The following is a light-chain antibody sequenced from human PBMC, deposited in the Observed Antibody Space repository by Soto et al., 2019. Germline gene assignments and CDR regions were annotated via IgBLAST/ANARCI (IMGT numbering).Light chain of an antibody. CDR2: DVS. CDR1: ISDVGGYNY. V-gene: IGLV2-14*01. Sequence: QSALTQPASVSGSPGQSITFSCTGTISDVGGYNYVSWYQQHPGKALPLMIYDVSNRPSGVSNRFSGSKSGNTASLTISGLQAEDEADYYCSSYTSSRTLLYGFATGTKVTVL. J-gene: IGLJ1*01. CDR3: SSYTSSRTLLYG.